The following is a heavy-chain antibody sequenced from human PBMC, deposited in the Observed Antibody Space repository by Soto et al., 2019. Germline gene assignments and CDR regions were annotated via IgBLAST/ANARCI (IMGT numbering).Heavy chain of an antibody. D-gene: IGHD4-4*01. Sequence: QVQLVESGGGVVQPGRSLRLSCAASGFTFSSYGMHWVRQAPGKGLEWVAVISYDGSNKYYADSVKGRFTISRDNSKNTLYLQMNSLRAEDTAVYYCAKGRSDYSAFDIWGQGKMLTVSS. J-gene: IGHJ3*02. CDR1: GFTFSSYG. CDR2: ISYDGSNK. V-gene: IGHV3-30*18. CDR3: AKGRSDYSAFDI.